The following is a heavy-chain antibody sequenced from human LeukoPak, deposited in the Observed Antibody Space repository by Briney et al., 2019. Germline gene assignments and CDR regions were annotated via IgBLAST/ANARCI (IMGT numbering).Heavy chain of an antibody. V-gene: IGHV3-64*01. CDR3: ARGVPYYDILTGGSFDI. CDR2: ISSGGGST. CDR1: GFTFSNYA. Sequence: PGGSQRLSCTASGFTFSNYAMHWVRQAPGKGLEYVSAISSGGGSTYYANSVKGRFTISRDNSKNTLYLQMGSLRAEDMAVYYCARGVPYYDILTGGSFDIWGQGTMVTVSS. J-gene: IGHJ3*02. D-gene: IGHD3-9*01.